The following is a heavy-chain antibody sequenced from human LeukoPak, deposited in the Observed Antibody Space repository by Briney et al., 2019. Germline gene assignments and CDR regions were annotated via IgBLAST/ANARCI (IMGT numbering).Heavy chain of an antibody. CDR3: AKPMCGSYVCLFYLVN. J-gene: IGHJ4*02. D-gene: IGHD1-26*01. Sequence: GGSLRLSCAASGFTFSSYAMSWVRQAPGKGLEWVSAISGSGGSTYYADSVKGRFTISRDNSKNTLYLQVNSLRAEDTAVYYYAKPMCGSYVCLFYLVNWGQGALVTVSS. V-gene: IGHV3-23*01. CDR1: GFTFSSYA. CDR2: ISGSGGST.